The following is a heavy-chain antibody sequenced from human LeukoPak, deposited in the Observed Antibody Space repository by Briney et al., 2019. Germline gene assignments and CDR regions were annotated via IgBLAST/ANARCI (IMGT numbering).Heavy chain of an antibody. V-gene: IGHV3-23*01. CDR1: GFTFSSYG. J-gene: IGHJ4*02. Sequence: PGGSLRLSCAASGFTFSSYGMSWVRQAPGKGLEWVSAISASGGSTYYADSVKGRFTISRDNSKNTLYLQMNSLRAEDTAVYYCAKSSPLSSGYYYRFNYFDYWGQGTLVTVSS. CDR3: AKSSPLSSGYYYRFNYFDY. CDR2: ISASGGST. D-gene: IGHD3-22*01.